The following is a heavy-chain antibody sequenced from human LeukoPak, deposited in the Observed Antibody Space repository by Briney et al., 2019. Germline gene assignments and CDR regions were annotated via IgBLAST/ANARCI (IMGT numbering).Heavy chain of an antibody. CDR1: GYSFTSYW. CDR3: ARRSNYYDSSGYYFCY. D-gene: IGHD3-22*01. Sequence: SGESLKISCKGSGYSFTSYWIGWVRQMPGKGLEWMGIIYPGDSDTRYSPSFQGQVTISADKSISTAYLQWSSLKASDTAMYYCARRSNYYDSSGYYFCYWGQGTLVTVSS. J-gene: IGHJ4*02. CDR2: IYPGDSDT. V-gene: IGHV5-51*03.